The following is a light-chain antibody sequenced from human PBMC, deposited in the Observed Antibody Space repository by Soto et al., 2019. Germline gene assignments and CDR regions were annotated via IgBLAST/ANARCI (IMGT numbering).Light chain of an antibody. V-gene: IGKV3-20*01. J-gene: IGKJ1*01. CDR3: QQYGSSSWT. CDR2: GAS. CDR1: QIVSSN. Sequence: EIVITQSPSTLSVSPGERATLSCRASQIVSSNLAWYQQKPGQAPRLLIYGASSRATGIPDRFSGSGSGTDFTLTISRLEPEDFAVYYCQQYGSSSWTFGQGTKVDIK.